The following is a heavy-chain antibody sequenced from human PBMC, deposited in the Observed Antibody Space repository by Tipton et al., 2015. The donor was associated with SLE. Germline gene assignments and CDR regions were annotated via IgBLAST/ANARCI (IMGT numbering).Heavy chain of an antibody. CDR2: INHSGST. CDR3: ARDHHDYSNPLDY. D-gene: IGHD4-11*01. CDR1: GGSISSGGYY. Sequence: TLSLTCTVSGGSISSGGYYWSWIRQPPGKGLEWIGEINHSGSTNYNPSLKSRVIMSVDTSKNQFSLKLSSVTAADTAVYYCARDHHDYSNPLDYWGQGTLVTVSS. V-gene: IGHV4-31*03. J-gene: IGHJ4*02.